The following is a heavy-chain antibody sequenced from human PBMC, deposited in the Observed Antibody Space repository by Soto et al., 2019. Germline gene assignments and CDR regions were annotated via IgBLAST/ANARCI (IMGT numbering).Heavy chain of an antibody. J-gene: IGHJ4*02. D-gene: IGHD3-16*01. CDR3: VRSGHTFGGVM. CDR2: MYSSGSS. Sequence: PSETLALTCSVSGASMNNYYGSWVRQPPGRGLEWIGYMYSSGSSNYNSSLKSRVTISVDTSKNQFSLKLSSVTAADTAVYYCVRSGHTFGGVMWGQGTLVTVSS. CDR1: GASMNNYY. V-gene: IGHV4-59*01.